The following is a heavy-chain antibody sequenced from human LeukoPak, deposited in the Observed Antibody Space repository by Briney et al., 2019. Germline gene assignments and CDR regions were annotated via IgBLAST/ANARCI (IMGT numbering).Heavy chain of an antibody. CDR3: AKGRAMGNALFHP. J-gene: IGHJ5*02. CDR1: GFTFSSYS. CDR2: ISSSSSYI. Sequence: GGSLRLSCAASGFTFSSYSMNWVRQAPGKGLEWVSSISSSSSYIYYADSVKGRFTISRDNAKNSLYLQMNSLRAEDTAVYYRAKGRAMGNALFHPWGQGTPV. V-gene: IGHV3-21*01. D-gene: IGHD4-23*01.